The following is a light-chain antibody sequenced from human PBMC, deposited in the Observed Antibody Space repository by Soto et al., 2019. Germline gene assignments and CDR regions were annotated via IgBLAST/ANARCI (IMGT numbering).Light chain of an antibody. CDR3: RQDYSFPVT. Sequence: DIQMTQSPSSVSASVGDRVTITCRASQNIISWLAWYQQKPGTAPKLLIYAASIFQSGVPSRFSGSGSGTDFTPPINSLQQEDFVTSYCRQDYSFPVTFGQGTQLEIK. V-gene: IGKV1-12*01. J-gene: IGKJ5*01. CDR1: QNIISW. CDR2: AAS.